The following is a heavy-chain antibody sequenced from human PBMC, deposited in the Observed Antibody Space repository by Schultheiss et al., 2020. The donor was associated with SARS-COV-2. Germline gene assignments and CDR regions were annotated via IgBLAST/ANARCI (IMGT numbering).Heavy chain of an antibody. Sequence: GGSLRLSCAASGFTFSSYGMHWVRQAPGKGLEWVAVISSDRSIKYYADSVKGRFTISRDSSKNTLSLQMNSLRAEDTAIYYCARGYNGHSVEVGFDYWGQGTLVTVSS. J-gene: IGHJ4*02. CDR3: ARGYNGHSVEVGFDY. V-gene: IGHV3-30*19. CDR1: GFTFSSYG. CDR2: ISSDRSIK. D-gene: IGHD4-23*01.